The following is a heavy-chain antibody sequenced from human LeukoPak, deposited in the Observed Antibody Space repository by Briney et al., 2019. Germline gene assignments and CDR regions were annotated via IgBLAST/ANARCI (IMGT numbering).Heavy chain of an antibody. D-gene: IGHD3-16*02. CDR2: IIPIFGTA. CDR3: ARSTSNDFIWESYRPRVASYFDY. CDR1: GGTFSSYA. J-gene: IGHJ4*02. Sequence: ASVKVSCKASGGTFSSYAISWVRQAPGQGLEWMGGIIPIFGTANYAQKFQGRVTITADESTSTAYMELSSLRSEDTAAYYCARSTSNDFIWESYRPRVASYFDYWGRGTLVTVSS. V-gene: IGHV1-69*13.